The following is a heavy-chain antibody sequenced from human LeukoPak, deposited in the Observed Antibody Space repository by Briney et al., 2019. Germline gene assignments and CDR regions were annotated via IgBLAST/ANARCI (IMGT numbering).Heavy chain of an antibody. V-gene: IGHV4-34*01. CDR2: INHSGST. D-gene: IGHD6-13*01. CDR1: IDSFSNYH. Sequence: PSETLSLTCAVYIDSFSNYHWNWIRQTPAKGMEWIGEINHSGSTNYNPSLKSRVTISVDTSKNQFSLKLSSVTAADTAVYFCARGYASSWYWNWFDPWGQGTLVSVSS. J-gene: IGHJ5*02. CDR3: ARGYASSWYWNWFDP.